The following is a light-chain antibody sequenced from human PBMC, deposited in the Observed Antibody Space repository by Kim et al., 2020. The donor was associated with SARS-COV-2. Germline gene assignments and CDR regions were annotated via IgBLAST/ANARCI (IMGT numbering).Light chain of an antibody. J-gene: IGKJ3*01. CDR1: KHVVYRNGNIY. Sequence: PAPSDCRSSKHVVYRNGNIYCNWFHQRLGQSPRILIHKVSNRDSGVPDRFSGSGSGTHFTLQISRVEAEYVGVYYCMHGTLWPFTFGPGTKVDIK. V-gene: IGKV2-30*01. CDR3: MHGTLWPFT. CDR2: KVS.